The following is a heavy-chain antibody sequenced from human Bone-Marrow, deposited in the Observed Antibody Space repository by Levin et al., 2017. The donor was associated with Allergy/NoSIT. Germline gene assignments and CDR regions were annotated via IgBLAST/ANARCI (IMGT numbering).Heavy chain of an antibody. CDR1: GFTFSSYG. V-gene: IGHV3-33*01. J-gene: IGHJ6*02. CDR3: ARADKKYCISTSCSLYYDYYGMDV. Sequence: SGGSLRLSCAASGFTFSSYGMHWVRQAPGKGLEWVAVIWYDGSNKYYADSVKGRFTISRDNSKNTLYLQMNSLRAEDTAVYYCARADKKYCISTSCSLYYDYYGMDVWGQGTTVTVSS. D-gene: IGHD2-2*01. CDR2: IWYDGSNK.